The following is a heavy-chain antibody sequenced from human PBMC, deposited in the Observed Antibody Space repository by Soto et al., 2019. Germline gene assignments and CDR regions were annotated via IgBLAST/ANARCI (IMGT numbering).Heavy chain of an antibody. D-gene: IGHD6-13*01. V-gene: IGHV1-69*13. CDR2: IIPIFGTA. Sequence: SVKVSCKASGCTFSIYAISWVRQAPGQGLEWMGGIIPIFGTANYAQKFQGRVTITADESTSTAYMELSSLRSEDTAVYYCARDGRYSSSVYSSSWPYWGQGTLVTVSS. CDR1: GCTFSIYA. J-gene: IGHJ4*02. CDR3: ARDGRYSSSVYSSSWPY.